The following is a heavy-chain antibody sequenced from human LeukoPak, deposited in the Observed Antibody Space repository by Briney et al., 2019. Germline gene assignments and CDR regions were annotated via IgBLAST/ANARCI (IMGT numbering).Heavy chain of an antibody. CDR3: ARDGGSVVPVYLFDY. CDR2: ISRTSTYL. CDR1: GFRFSTHD. D-gene: IGHD2-2*01. J-gene: IGHJ4*02. V-gene: IGHV3-21*01. Sequence: GGSLRLSCAASGFRFSTHDLNWVRQAPGKGLECVSYISRTSTYLYYADSVKGRFTISRDNSKNTLYLQVNSLRAEDTAVYYCARDGGSVVPVYLFDYWGQGTLVTVSS.